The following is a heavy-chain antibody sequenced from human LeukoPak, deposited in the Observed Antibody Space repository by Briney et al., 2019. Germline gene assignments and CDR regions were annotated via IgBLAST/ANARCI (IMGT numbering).Heavy chain of an antibody. CDR2: INHSGST. Sequence: PSETLSLTCAVYGGSFSGYYWSWIRQPPGKGLEWIGEINHSGSTNYNPSLKRRVTISVDTSKNQFSLKLSSVTAADTAVYYCARGRLDNYCSSTSCYRTHLKNHRFDYWGQGTLVTVSS. D-gene: IGHD2-2*01. J-gene: IGHJ4*02. CDR3: ARGRLDNYCSSTSCYRTHLKNHRFDY. V-gene: IGHV4-34*01. CDR1: GGSFSGYY.